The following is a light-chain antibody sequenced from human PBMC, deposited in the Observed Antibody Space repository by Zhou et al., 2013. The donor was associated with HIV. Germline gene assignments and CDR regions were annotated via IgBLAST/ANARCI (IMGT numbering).Light chain of an antibody. CDR3: QQSYSTPQT. V-gene: IGKV1-9*01. J-gene: IGKJ2*01. CDR1: QGISSY. Sequence: DIQLTQSPSFLSASVGDRVTITCRASQGISSYLAWYQQKPGKAPKLLIYAASTLQSGVPSRFSGSGSGTEFTLTISSLQPEDFATYYCQQSYSTPQTFGQGTKLEIK. CDR2: AAS.